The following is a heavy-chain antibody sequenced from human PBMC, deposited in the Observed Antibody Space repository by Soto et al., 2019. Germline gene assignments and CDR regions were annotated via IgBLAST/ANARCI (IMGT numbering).Heavy chain of an antibody. CDR1: GFTFSSYG. V-gene: IGHV3-33*01. CDR2: IWYDGSNK. CDR3: ARDRGADSSSWYSGAFDI. D-gene: IGHD6-13*01. Sequence: GGSLRLSCAASGFTFSSYGMHWVRQAPGKGLEWVAVIWYDGSNKYYADSVKGRFTISRDNSKNTLYLQMNSLRAEDTAVYYCARDRGADSSSWYSGAFDIWGQGTMVTVSS. J-gene: IGHJ3*02.